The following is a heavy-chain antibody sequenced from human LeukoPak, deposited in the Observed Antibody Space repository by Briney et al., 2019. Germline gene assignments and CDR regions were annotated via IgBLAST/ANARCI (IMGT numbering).Heavy chain of an antibody. D-gene: IGHD6-19*01. V-gene: IGHV3-7*01. CDR1: GFTFSSYW. CDR3: AREPHFRVAATDY. J-gene: IGHJ4*02. Sequence: GGSLRLSCAASGFTFSSYWMGWVRQAPGKGLEWVANIKQDGSEKYYVDSMKGRFTISRDNAKNSLYLQMNSLRAEDTAVYYCAREPHFRVAATDYWGQGTLVTVSS. CDR2: IKQDGSEK.